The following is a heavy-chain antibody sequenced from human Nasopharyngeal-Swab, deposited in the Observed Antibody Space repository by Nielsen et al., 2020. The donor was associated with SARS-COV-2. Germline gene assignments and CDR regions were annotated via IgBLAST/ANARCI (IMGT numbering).Heavy chain of an antibody. CDR2: INPNSGGT. Sequence: ASVKVSCNASGYTFTGYYMHWVRQAPGQGLEWMGRINPNSGGTNYAQKFQGRVTMTRDTSISTAYMELSRLRSDDTAVYYCARLYCSGGSCYSSGGDDYWGQGTLVTVSS. D-gene: IGHD2-15*01. V-gene: IGHV1-2*06. CDR3: ARLYCSGGSCYSSGGDDY. J-gene: IGHJ4*02. CDR1: GYTFTGYY.